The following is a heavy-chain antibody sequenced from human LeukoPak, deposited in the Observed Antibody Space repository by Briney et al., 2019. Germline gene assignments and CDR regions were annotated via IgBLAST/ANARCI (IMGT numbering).Heavy chain of an antibody. J-gene: IGHJ4*02. D-gene: IGHD5-24*01. CDR2: IRSKANSYAT. V-gene: IGHV3-73*01. Sequence: GGSLKLSCAASGFTFSGSAMHWVRQASGKGLEWVGRIRSKANSYATAYAASVKGRFTISRDDSKNTAYLQMNSLKTEDTAVYYCTATIPPRDYWGQGTLVTVSS. CDR3: TATIPPRDY. CDR1: GFTFSGSA.